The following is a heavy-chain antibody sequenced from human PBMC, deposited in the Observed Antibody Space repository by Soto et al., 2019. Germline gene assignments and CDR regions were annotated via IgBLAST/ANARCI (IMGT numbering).Heavy chain of an antibody. D-gene: IGHD4-4*01. Sequence: DVQLLESGGGLVQPGGSLRLSCAASGFTFNAYAMTWVRQAPGKGLEWVSAIGGSGGNRYYAGSGRGRFTISRDNSKDTVDLQMNSLRVEDTAVYYCARVASDYINSVDHWGQGILVSVSS. CDR2: IGGSGGNR. V-gene: IGHV3-23*01. J-gene: IGHJ4*02. CDR1: GFTFNAYA. CDR3: ARVASDYINSVDH.